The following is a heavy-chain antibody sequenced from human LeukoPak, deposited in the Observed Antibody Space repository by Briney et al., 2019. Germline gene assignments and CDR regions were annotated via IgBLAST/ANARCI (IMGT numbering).Heavy chain of an antibody. D-gene: IGHD3-10*01. J-gene: IGHJ4*01. V-gene: IGHV3-64D*09. CDR3: AKGGYYGSGSYDLS. Sequence: GGSLRLSCSASGFTFSSYAMHWVRQAPGKGLEYVSAISSNGGTTYYADSVKGRFTISRDNSKNTLYLQMSSLRAEDTAVYYCAKGGYYGSGSYDLSWGHGTLVTVSS. CDR2: ISSNGGTT. CDR1: GFTFSSYA.